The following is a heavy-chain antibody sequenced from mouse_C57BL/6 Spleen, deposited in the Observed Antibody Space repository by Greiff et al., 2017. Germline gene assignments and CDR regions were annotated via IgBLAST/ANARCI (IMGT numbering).Heavy chain of an antibody. D-gene: IGHD3-3*01. CDR3: ARHAGRDYFDY. CDR2: ISSGGSYT. Sequence: EVKLMESGGDLVKPGGSLKLSCAASGFTFSSYGMSWVRQTPDKRLEWVATISSGGSYTYYPDSVKGRFTISRDNAKNTLYLQMSSLKSEDTAIYYCARHAGRDYFDYWGQGTTLTVSS. V-gene: IGHV5-6*01. CDR1: GFTFSSYG. J-gene: IGHJ2*01.